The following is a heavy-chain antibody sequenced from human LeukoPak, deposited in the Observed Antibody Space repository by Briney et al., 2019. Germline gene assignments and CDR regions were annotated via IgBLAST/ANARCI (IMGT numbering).Heavy chain of an antibody. D-gene: IGHD3-22*01. Sequence: PGGSLRLSCAASGFTFSTYGMNWVRQAPGKGLEWVSYISSRSTTIYYADSVKGRFTISRDNAKNSLYLQMNSLRDEDTAVYFCARVYHYYDSGGYSFFDYWGQGTLVTVSS. CDR3: ARVYHYYDSGGYSFFDY. CDR1: GFTFSTYG. J-gene: IGHJ4*02. CDR2: ISSRSTTI. V-gene: IGHV3-48*02.